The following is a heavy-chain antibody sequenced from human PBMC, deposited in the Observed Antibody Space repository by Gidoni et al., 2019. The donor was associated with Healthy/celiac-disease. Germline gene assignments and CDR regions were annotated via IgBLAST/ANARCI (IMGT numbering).Heavy chain of an antibody. CDR2: INPSSGGT. CDR3: ARDLVVVVPAAAKENWFDP. V-gene: IGHV1-2*02. D-gene: IGHD2-2*01. J-gene: IGHJ5*02. CDR1: GYTFTGSY. Sequence: QVQLVQSGAEVKKPGASVKVSCKASGYTFTGSYMHWVRQAPGQGLEWMGWINPSSGGTNYAQKFQGRVTMTRDTSISTAYMELSRLRSDDTAVYYCARDLVVVVPAAAKENWFDPWGQGTLVTVSS.